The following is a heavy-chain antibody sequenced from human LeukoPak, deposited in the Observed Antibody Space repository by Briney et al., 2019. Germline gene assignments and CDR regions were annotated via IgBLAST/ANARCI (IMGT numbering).Heavy chain of an antibody. CDR1: GYTFTSYY. V-gene: IGHV1-2*02. CDR3: ARDQYGGTYFDVLTGYSNPYYYYMDV. CDR2: INPNSGGT. D-gene: IGHD3-9*01. Sequence: GASVKVSCKASGYTFTSYYVHWVRQAPGQGLEWMGWINPNSGGTNYAQKFQDRVTMTRDTSISTAYMELSSLTSDDTAVYYCARDQYGGTYFDVLTGYSNPYYYYMDVWGKGTTVTVSS. J-gene: IGHJ6*03.